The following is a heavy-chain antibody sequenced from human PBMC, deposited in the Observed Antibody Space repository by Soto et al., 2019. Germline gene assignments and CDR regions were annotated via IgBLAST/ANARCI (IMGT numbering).Heavy chain of an antibody. J-gene: IGHJ4*02. CDR3: ASKRSVGAHYDIWTGYPFDY. Sequence: EVQLLESGGGLVQPGGSLRLSCAASGFTFSSYAMSWVRQAPGKGLEWVSAISGSGGSTYYADSVKVRFTISRDNSMNTLYLQMNSRRAEDMAVYYCASKRSVGAHYDIWTGYPFDYWGQGTLVTVSS. CDR1: GFTFSSYA. V-gene: IGHV3-23*01. D-gene: IGHD3-9*01. CDR2: ISGSGGST.